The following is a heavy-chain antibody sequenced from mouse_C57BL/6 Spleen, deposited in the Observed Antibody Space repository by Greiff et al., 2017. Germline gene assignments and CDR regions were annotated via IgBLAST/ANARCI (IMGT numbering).Heavy chain of an antibody. D-gene: IGHD1-3*01. CDR3: ARESNTWFAY. CDR1: GYAFSSSW. Sequence: QLQQSGPELVKPGASVKISCKASGYAFSSSWMNWVKQRPGKGLEWIGRIYPGDGDTNYNGKFKGKATLTADKSSSTAHMQLSSLTSEDSAVYFCARESNTWFAYWGQGTLVTVSA. J-gene: IGHJ3*01. V-gene: IGHV1-82*01. CDR2: IYPGDGDT.